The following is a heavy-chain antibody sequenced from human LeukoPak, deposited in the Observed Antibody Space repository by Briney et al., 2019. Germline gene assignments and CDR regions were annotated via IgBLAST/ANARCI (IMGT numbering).Heavy chain of an antibody. V-gene: IGHV4-39*07. CDR1: GGSISSSSYY. CDR2: IYYSGST. Sequence: PSETLSLTCTVSGGSISSSSYYWGWIRQPPGKGLEWIGSIYYSGSTYYNPSLKSRLTISVDTSKNQFSLKLSSVTAADTAVYYCARDLLSSSSSSNAFDIWGQGTMVTVSS. D-gene: IGHD6-6*01. J-gene: IGHJ3*02. CDR3: ARDLLSSSSSSNAFDI.